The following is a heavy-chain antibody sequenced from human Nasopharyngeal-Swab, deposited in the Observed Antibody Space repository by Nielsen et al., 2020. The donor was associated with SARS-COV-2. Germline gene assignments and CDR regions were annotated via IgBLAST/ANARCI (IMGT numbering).Heavy chain of an antibody. CDR3: ARDYDILTGYYYYYYGMDV. V-gene: IGHV7-4-1*02. J-gene: IGHJ6*02. CDR2: INTNTGNP. Sequence: WVRQAPGQGLEWMGWINTNTGNPTYAQGFTGRFVFSLDTSVSTAYLQISSLKAEDTAVYYCARDYDILTGYYYYYYGMDVWDQGTTVTVSS. D-gene: IGHD3-9*01.